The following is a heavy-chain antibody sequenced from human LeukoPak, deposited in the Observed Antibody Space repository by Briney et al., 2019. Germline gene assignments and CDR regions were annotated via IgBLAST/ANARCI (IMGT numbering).Heavy chain of an antibody. D-gene: IGHD6-19*01. J-gene: IGHJ4*02. CDR1: GFTFSSHW. Sequence: GGSLRLSCAASGFTFSSHWMHWVRQAPGKGLVWVTRISSDGSSTSYADSVKGRRTISRDNAKNTLYLQMSSLRAEDTAMYYCARISLSGWVNDHWGQGTLVTVSS. CDR2: ISSDGSST. V-gene: IGHV3-74*01. CDR3: ARISLSGWVNDH.